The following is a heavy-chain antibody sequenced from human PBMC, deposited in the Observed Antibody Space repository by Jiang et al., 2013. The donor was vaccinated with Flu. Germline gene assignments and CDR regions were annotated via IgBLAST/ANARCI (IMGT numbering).Heavy chain of an antibody. Sequence: LLKPSETLSLTCAVYGGSFSGYYWSWIRQPPGKGLEWIGEINHSGSTNYNPSLKSRVTISVDTSKNQFSLKLSSVTAADTAVYYCARDHNYYGSGSYHDYWGQGTLVTVSS. V-gene: IGHV4-34*01. CDR2: INHSGST. CDR3: ARDHNYYGSGSYHDY. CDR1: GGSFSGYY. J-gene: IGHJ4*02. D-gene: IGHD3-10*01.